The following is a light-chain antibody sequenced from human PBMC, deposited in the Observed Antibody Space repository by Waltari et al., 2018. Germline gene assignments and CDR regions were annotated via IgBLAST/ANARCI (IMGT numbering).Light chain of an antibody. J-gene: IGKJ1*01. CDR2: GAS. CDR1: QSVSRN. Sequence: EIVLTQSPGTLSLSPGERATLSCRASQSVSRNLAWYQQKPGQAPRLLIYGASTRATGIPDRFSGSGSGTDFSLTISRLEPEDFAVYYCQKYVSLPATFGQGTKVEIK. V-gene: IGKV3-20*01. CDR3: QKYVSLPAT.